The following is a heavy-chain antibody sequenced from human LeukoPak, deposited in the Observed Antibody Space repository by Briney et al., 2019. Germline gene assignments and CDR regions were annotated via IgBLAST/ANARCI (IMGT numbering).Heavy chain of an antibody. Sequence: LGGSLRLSCAASGFTFSSYSMNWVRQAPGKGLEWVSSISSSSSYIYYADSVKGRFTISRDNAKNSLYLQMNSLRAEDTAVYYCARVFVTGDAFDIWGQGTMVTVSS. CDR3: ARVFVTGDAFDI. D-gene: IGHD3-16*02. CDR1: GFTFSSYS. J-gene: IGHJ3*02. V-gene: IGHV3-21*01. CDR2: ISSSSSYI.